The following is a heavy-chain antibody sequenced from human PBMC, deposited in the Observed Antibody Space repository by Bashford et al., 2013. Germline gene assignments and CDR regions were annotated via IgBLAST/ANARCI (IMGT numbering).Heavy chain of an antibody. CDR2: ISGYNDET. D-gene: IGHD3-10*01. V-gene: IGHV1/OR15-4*01. J-gene: IGHJ3*02. CDR1: GYSFIHYY. Sequence: LASVKVSCKSSGYSFIHYYMHWVRQAPGQGPEWMGWISGYNDETRYAQKFQGRVTMTRDTSTSTVYMELSSLKSEDTALYYCATRPARSYYSLNSFDIWGQGTMVTVSS. CDR3: ATRPARSYYSLNSFDI.